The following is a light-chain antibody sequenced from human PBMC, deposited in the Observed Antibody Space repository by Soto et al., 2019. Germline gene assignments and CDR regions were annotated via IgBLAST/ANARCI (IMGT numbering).Light chain of an antibody. J-gene: IGLJ1*01. V-gene: IGLV1-40*01. CDR3: SSYTTSSTVV. Sequence: QSVLTQPPSVSGAPGQRVTISCTGSSSNTGADYDVHWYQHLPGSAPKLLIYDNNIRPSGVPDRFSGSKSGTSASLAITGLQAEDEGDYYCSSYTTSSTVVFGTGTKLTVL. CDR2: DNN. CDR1: SSNTGADYD.